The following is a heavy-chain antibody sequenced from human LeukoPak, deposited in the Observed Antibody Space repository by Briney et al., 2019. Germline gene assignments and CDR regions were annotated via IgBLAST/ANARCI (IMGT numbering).Heavy chain of an antibody. D-gene: IGHD2-2*01. Sequence: SETLSLTCAVYGGSFSDFYWSWIRQPPGKGLEWIGEIDHSGSTNYNPSLKSRVTISVDTSKNQFSLKLSSVIAADTAVYYCARSRGITRMVWFGPWGRGTLVTVSS. CDR2: IDHSGST. CDR3: ARSRGITRMVWFGP. J-gene: IGHJ5*02. V-gene: IGHV4-34*01. CDR1: GGSFSDFY.